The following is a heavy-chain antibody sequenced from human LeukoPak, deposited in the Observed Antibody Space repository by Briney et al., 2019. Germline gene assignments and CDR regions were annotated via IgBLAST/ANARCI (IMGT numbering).Heavy chain of an antibody. CDR3: ARDLMGIAYRGAFYY. CDR1: GFTFSSYG. V-gene: IGHV3-30*02. J-gene: IGHJ4*02. D-gene: IGHD6-13*01. CDR2: IRYDGSNK. Sequence: PGGSLRLSCAASGFTFSSYGMHWVRQAPGKGLEWVAFIRYDGSNKYYADSVKGRSTISRDNAKNSLYLQMNSLRAEDTAVYYCARDLMGIAYRGAFYYWGQGTLVTVSS.